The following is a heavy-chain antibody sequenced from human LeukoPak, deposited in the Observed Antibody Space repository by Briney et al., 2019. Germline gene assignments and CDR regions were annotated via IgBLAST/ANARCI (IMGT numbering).Heavy chain of an antibody. J-gene: IGHJ6*03. D-gene: IGHD6-13*01. CDR3: AMNPPSSWTYYYYYMDV. CDR1: GYSINSAYY. Sequence: SETLSLTCGVSGYSINSAYYWGWIRQPPGKGLEWIGSVYHNGNTYYNPSLKSRVTISVDTSKNQFSLKLTSVTAADTAVYYCAMNPPSSWTYYYYYMDVWGKGTTVTVSS. V-gene: IGHV4-38-2*01. CDR2: VYHNGNT.